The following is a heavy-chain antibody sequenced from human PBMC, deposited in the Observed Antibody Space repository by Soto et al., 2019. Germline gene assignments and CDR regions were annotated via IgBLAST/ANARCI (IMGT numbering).Heavy chain of an antibody. V-gene: IGHV3-23*01. CDR3: ANARHPDGIWPFDS. J-gene: IGHJ4*02. CDR2: MSVSGDNI. Sequence: EVQLLESGGQLVQPGGSLRLACSASGFTFNTYTMSWVRRVPGRGLEWVAGMSVSGDNIYYADSVRGRFTISRDNFRSILFLQMKNLRDEDTALYYCANARHPDGIWPFDSWGQGTLVTVSS. CDR1: GFTFNTYT. D-gene: IGHD2-15*01.